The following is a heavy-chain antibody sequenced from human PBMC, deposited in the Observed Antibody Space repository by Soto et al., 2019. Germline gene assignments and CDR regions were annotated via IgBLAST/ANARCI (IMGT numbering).Heavy chain of an antibody. Sequence: SVKVSCKASGGTFSSYAISWVRQAPGQGLEWMGGIIPIFGTANYAQKFQGRVTITADESTSTAYMELSSLRSEDTAVYYCAKEPAYDSSGYYDYWGQGTLVTVSS. J-gene: IGHJ4*02. CDR1: GGTFSSYA. CDR2: IIPIFGTA. V-gene: IGHV1-69*13. CDR3: AKEPAYDSSGYYDY. D-gene: IGHD3-22*01.